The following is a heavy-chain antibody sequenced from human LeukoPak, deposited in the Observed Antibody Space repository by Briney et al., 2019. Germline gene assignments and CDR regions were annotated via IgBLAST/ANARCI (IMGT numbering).Heavy chain of an antibody. J-gene: IGHJ6*03. CDR1: GGSFGGYY. Sequence: SETLSLTCAVYGGSFGGYYWSWIRQPPGKRLEWIGEINHSGSTNYNPSLKSRVTISVDTSKNQFSLKLSSVTAADTAVYYCARFSSSHYYYYMDVWGKGTTVTVSS. V-gene: IGHV4-34*01. D-gene: IGHD6-13*01. CDR3: ARFSSSHYYYYMDV. CDR2: INHSGST.